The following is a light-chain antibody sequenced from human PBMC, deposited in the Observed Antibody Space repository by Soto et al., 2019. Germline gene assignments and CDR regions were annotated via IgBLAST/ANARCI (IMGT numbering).Light chain of an antibody. CDR2: DVT. V-gene: IGLV2-14*01. CDR3: ASITRSSTSV. CDR1: SSDVGGYEY. Sequence: QSVLSQPASVSGSPGQSITISCTGTSSDVGGYEYVSWYQHQPDKAPKLIIYDVTNRPSGVSTRFSGSKSGNTASLTISGIQTEDEAHYYCASITRSSTSVFGAGTNVTVL. J-gene: IGLJ1*01.